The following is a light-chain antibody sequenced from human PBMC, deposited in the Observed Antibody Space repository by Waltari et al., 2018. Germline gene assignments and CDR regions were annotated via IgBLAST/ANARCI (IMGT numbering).Light chain of an antibody. V-gene: IGLV2-23*02. CDR2: DVS. CDR3: CSYAGNYVWV. J-gene: IGLJ3*02. CDR1: SSDIGRYDI. Sequence: QSALTQPAAVSGSPGQSVTISCTGASSDIGRYDIVSWYQQHPGNAPKLVISDVSKRPSGVSDRFSGSKSGDTASLPISGLQFEDEADYYCCSYAGNYVWVFGGGTRLTVL.